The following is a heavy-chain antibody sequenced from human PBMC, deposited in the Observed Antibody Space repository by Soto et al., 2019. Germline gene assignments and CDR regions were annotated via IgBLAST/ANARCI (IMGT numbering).Heavy chain of an antibody. CDR3: ARATVTTHYYYYYMDV. Sequence: GGSLRLSCVASGFTFSSHGMHWVRQAPGKGLEWVALLSHDGTNQYYADSVKGRFTISRDNSKNTLYLQMNSLRAEDTAVYYCARATVTTHYYYYYMDVWGKGTTVTVSS. J-gene: IGHJ6*03. CDR1: GFTFSSHG. V-gene: IGHV3-30*03. CDR2: LSHDGTNQ. D-gene: IGHD4-4*01.